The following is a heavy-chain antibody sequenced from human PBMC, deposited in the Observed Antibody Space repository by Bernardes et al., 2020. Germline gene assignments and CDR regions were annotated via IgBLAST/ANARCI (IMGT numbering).Heavy chain of an antibody. D-gene: IGHD3-3*01. Sequence: GSLRLSCAASGFTFSSYWMSWVRQAPGKGLEWVANIKQDGSEKYYVDSVKGRFTISRDNAKNSLYLQMNSLRAEDTAVYYCARDVPWDFWSGYQGKNYYYYYGMDVWGKGTTVTVSS. J-gene: IGHJ6*04. CDR2: IKQDGSEK. V-gene: IGHV3-7*01. CDR3: ARDVPWDFWSGYQGKNYYYYYGMDV. CDR1: GFTFSSYW.